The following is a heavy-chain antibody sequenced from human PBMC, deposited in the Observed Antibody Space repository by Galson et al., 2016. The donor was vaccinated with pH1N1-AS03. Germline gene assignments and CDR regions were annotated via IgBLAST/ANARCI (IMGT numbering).Heavy chain of an antibody. CDR3: ARWRSSAMDV. J-gene: IGHJ6*02. Sequence: CAISGDSVSSNSVAWNWIRQSPSRGLEWLGRTYYRSRWYNDYALSVKSRITINPDTSKNQFSLHLNSVTSEDTAVYYCARWRSSAMDVWRQGTTVTVYS. D-gene: IGHD5/OR15-5a*01. CDR1: GDSVSSNSVA. V-gene: IGHV6-1*01. CDR2: TYYRSRWYN.